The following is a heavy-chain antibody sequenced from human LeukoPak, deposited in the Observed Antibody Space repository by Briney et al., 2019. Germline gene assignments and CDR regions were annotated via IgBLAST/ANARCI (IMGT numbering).Heavy chain of an antibody. CDR3: ARDYCSSGSCYSSNWFDP. CDR1: GFTFTGYY. Sequence: ASVKVSCKASGFTFTGYYMHWVRQAPGQGLEWMGRINPNSGGTNYAQKFQGRETMTRDTSISTAYMELSRLRSDDTAVYYGARDYCSSGSCYSSNWFDPWGQGTLVTVS. V-gene: IGHV1-2*06. J-gene: IGHJ5*02. CDR2: INPNSGGT. D-gene: IGHD2-15*01.